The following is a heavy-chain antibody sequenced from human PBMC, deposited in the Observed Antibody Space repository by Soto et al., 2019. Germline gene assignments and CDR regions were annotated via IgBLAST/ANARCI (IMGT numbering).Heavy chain of an antibody. J-gene: IGHJ5*02. Sequence: QVQLVQSGAEVKKPGASVKISCKASGYTFTRYTMNWVRQAPGQRLEWMGWINPDNGNTKSSQKFQDRVIITRDTSASPAYMDLSILRSDDTAVYYCARGIATGQLDPWGQGTLVTVSS. D-gene: IGHD2-15*01. CDR1: GYTFTRYT. CDR3: ARGIATGQLDP. CDR2: INPDNGNT. V-gene: IGHV1-3*01.